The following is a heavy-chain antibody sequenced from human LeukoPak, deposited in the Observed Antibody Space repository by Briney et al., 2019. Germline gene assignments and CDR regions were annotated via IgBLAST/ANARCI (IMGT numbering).Heavy chain of an antibody. J-gene: IGHJ3*02. CDR1: GGTFSSYA. D-gene: IGHD6-13*01. CDR3: ARAAAAGTSHDAFDI. V-gene: IGHV1-69*04. Sequence: GASVKVSCKASGGTFSSYAISWVRRAPGQGLEWMGRIIPILGIANYAQKFQGRVTITADKSTSTAYMELSSLRSDDTAVYYCARAAAAGTSHDAFDIWGQGTMVTVSS. CDR2: IIPILGIA.